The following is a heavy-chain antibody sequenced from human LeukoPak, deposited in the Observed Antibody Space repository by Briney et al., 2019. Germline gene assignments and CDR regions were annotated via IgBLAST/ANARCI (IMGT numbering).Heavy chain of an antibody. CDR1: GFTFSSYG. CDR2: IRYDGSNK. CDR3: AKGLEYYYDSSGYYYFDY. D-gene: IGHD3-22*01. J-gene: IGHJ4*02. Sequence: PGGSLILSCAASGFTFSSYGMHWVRQAPGKGLEWVAFIRYDGSNKYYADSVKGRFTISRDNSKNTLYLQMNSLRAEDTAVYYCAKGLEYYYDSSGYYYFDYWGQGTLVTVSS. V-gene: IGHV3-30*02.